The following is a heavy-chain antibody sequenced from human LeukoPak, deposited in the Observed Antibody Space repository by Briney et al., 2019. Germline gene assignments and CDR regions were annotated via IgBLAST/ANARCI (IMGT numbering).Heavy chain of an antibody. Sequence: GGSLRLSCAASGFTFSSYWMSWVRQAPGKGLEWVANIKQDGSEKYYVDSVKGRFTISRDNAKNSLYLQMNSLRAEDTAVYYCARGRIVYGGSQGGFYYFDYWGQGTLVTVSS. CDR3: ARGRIVYGGSQGGFYYFDY. CDR1: GFTFSSYW. D-gene: IGHD4-23*01. CDR2: IKQDGSEK. J-gene: IGHJ4*02. V-gene: IGHV3-7*01.